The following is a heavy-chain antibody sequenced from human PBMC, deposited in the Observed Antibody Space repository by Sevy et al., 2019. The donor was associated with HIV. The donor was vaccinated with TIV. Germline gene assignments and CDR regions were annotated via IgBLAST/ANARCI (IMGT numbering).Heavy chain of an antibody. Sequence: GGSLRLSCAASGFTFSSYWMSWVRQAPGKGLEWVANIKQDGSEKYYVDSVKGRFTISRDNAKNSLYLQMNSLRAEDTAVYYCARGRIRYCSGGSCYGALHYFDYWGQGTLVTVSS. CDR2: IKQDGSEK. J-gene: IGHJ4*02. CDR1: GFTFSSYW. CDR3: ARGRIRYCSGGSCYGALHYFDY. D-gene: IGHD2-15*01. V-gene: IGHV3-7*03.